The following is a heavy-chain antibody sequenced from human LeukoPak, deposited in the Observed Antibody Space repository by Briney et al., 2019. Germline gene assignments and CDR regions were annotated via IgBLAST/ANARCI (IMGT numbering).Heavy chain of an antibody. CDR2: IRSKASSYAT. J-gene: IGHJ6*02. Sequence: GGSLRLSCAASGFTFSGSAMHWVRQASGKGLEWVGRIRSKASSYATEYAASVKGRFTMSRDDSKNTAYLQMNSLKTDDTAVYYCTSGTGYTDYYYYYGMDVWGQGTTVTVSS. CDR1: GFTFSGSA. V-gene: IGHV3-73*01. CDR3: TSGTGYTDYYYYYGMDV. D-gene: IGHD5-18*01.